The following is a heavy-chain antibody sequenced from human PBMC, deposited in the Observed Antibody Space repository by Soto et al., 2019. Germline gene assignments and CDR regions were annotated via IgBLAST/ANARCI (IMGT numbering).Heavy chain of an antibody. D-gene: IGHD2-2*01. J-gene: IGHJ5*02. CDR3: AHHTITPATNWFDP. CDR1: GFSLSTNEMR. Sequence: SGPTLVNPTQTLTLTCTFSGFSLSTNEMRVTWIRQPPGKALEWLALIYWNDDKRYSPSLRGRLTITKDTSKNQVVLAMTNMDPVDTATYYCAHHTITPATNWFDPWGLGTLVTVS. V-gene: IGHV2-5*08. CDR2: IYWNDDK.